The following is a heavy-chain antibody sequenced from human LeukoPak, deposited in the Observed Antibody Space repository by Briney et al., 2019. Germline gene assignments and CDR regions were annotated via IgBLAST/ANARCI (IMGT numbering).Heavy chain of an antibody. CDR2: ISFDGNRQ. D-gene: IGHD1-26*01. J-gene: IGHJ4*02. CDR1: GFTFSNYF. V-gene: IGHV3-30-3*01. Sequence: GGSLRLSCTASGFTFSNYFMHWVRQAPGRGLEWVAVISFDGNRQYYADSVKGRFTIASDTSRSTVFLQMNSLRVDDTALYYCVRDKLPGTRYSGSYFFDYWGQGTLVTVSS. CDR3: VRDKLPGTRYSGSYFFDY.